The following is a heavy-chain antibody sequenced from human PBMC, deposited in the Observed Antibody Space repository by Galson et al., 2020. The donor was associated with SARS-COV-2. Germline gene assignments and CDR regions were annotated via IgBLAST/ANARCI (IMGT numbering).Heavy chain of an antibody. V-gene: IGHV3-7*01. J-gene: IGHJ6*02. D-gene: IGHD3-10*01. CDR1: GFTIKKYW. CDR2: IKHDGSET. Sequence: GGSLRLSCVVSGFTIKKYWMSWVRQAPGKGLEWVANIKHDGSETHYVDSVKGRFTIHRDNAENSLFLQMNSLRVEDTAVYYCAREDPRGDVWGRGTMVAVSS. CDR3: AREDPRGDV.